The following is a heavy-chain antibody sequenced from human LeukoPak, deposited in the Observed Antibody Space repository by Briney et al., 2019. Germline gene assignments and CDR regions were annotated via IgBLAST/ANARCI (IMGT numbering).Heavy chain of an antibody. D-gene: IGHD3-10*01. J-gene: IGHJ5*02. CDR1: GYTFSRCG. CDR2: ISDYSGKT. V-gene: IGHV1-18*01. Sequence: ASVKLSCKASGYTFSRCGISWVRQPPGQGLEWMGWISDYSGKTNYAQNFQSRVTMTTDTSTSTAYMELRSLRSDDTAVYYCARGISPLDWFDHWGQGTPVTVSS. CDR3: ARGISPLDWFDH.